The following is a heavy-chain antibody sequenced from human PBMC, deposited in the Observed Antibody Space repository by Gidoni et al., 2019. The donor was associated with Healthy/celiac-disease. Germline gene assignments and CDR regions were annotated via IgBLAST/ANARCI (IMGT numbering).Heavy chain of an antibody. D-gene: IGHD3-10*01. J-gene: IGHJ4*02. Sequence: EVQLVESGGGVVKPGGSLSLSCAASGFTFSSYVLNWVRQVPVKGLEWVSSISSSSSYIYYADSVKGRVTISRDNAKNSLYLQMNSLRAEDTAVYYCARDPGTGYWGQGTLVTVSS. V-gene: IGHV3-21*01. CDR1: GFTFSSYV. CDR3: ARDPGTGY. CDR2: ISSSSSYI.